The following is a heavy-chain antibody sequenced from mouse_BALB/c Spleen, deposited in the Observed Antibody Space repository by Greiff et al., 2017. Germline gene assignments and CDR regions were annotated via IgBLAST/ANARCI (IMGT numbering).Heavy chain of an antibody. V-gene: IGHV5-12-2*01. Sequence: EVQLVESGGGLVQPGGSLKLSCAASGFTFSSYTMSWVRQTPEKRLEWVAYISNGGGSTYYPDTVKGRFTITRDNAKNTLYLQMSSLKSEDTAMYYCARGRFDYWGQGTTLTVSS. CDR1: GFTFSSYT. J-gene: IGHJ2*01. D-gene: IGHD6-1*01. CDR2: ISNGGGST. CDR3: ARGRFDY.